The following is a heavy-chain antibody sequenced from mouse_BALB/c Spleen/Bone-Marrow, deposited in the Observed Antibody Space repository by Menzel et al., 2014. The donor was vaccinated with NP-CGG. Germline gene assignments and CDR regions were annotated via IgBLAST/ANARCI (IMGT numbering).Heavy chain of an antibody. CDR1: GFNIKDTY. Sequence: VKPGASVKLSCTASGFNIKDTYMHWVKQRPEQGLEWIGRIDPANCNTKYDPKFQGKATITADTSSNTAYLQLSSLTSEDTAVYYCAPYYYGSSLFAYWGQGTLVTVSA. V-gene: IGHV14-3*02. D-gene: IGHD1-1*01. CDR2: IDPANCNT. CDR3: APYYYGSSLFAY. J-gene: IGHJ3*01.